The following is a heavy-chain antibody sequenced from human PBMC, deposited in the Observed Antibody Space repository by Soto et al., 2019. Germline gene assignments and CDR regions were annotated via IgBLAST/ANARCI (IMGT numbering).Heavy chain of an antibody. CDR1: GFTFSNAW. D-gene: IGHD6-19*01. CDR3: TTAGGWYEFDY. Sequence: LGLSCAASGFTFSNAWMSWVRQAPGKGLEWVGRIKSKTDGGTTDYAAPVKGRFTISRDDSKNTLYLQMNSLKTEDTAVYYCTTAGGWYEFDYWGQGNLVTVSS. V-gene: IGHV3-15*01. CDR2: IKSKTDGGTT. J-gene: IGHJ4*02.